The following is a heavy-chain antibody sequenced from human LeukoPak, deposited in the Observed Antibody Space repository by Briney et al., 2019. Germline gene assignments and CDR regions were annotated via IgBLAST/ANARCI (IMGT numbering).Heavy chain of an antibody. Sequence: SETLSLTCTVSGGSISSYYWSWIRQPPGKGLEWIGYIYYSGSTNYNPSLKSRVTISVDTSKNQFSLKLSSVTAADTAVYYCARVSLDWGSYRLGPFDYWGQGTLVTVSS. V-gene: IGHV4-59*01. CDR2: IYYSGST. J-gene: IGHJ4*02. CDR3: ARVSLDWGSYRLGPFDY. D-gene: IGHD3-16*02. CDR1: GGSISSYY.